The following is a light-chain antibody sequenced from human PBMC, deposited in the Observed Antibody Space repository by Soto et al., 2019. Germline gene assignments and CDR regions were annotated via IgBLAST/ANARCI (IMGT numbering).Light chain of an antibody. CDR3: QAWDSTTYV. CDR1: KLGDKY. CDR2: QDT. Sequence: SYELTQPPSVSVSPGQTASITCSGDKLGDKYASWYQLRPGQSPVLVIYQDTKRPSGIPERFSGSNSGSTATLTISGTQALDEADYYCQAWDSTTYVFGTGTKVTVL. V-gene: IGLV3-1*01. J-gene: IGLJ1*01.